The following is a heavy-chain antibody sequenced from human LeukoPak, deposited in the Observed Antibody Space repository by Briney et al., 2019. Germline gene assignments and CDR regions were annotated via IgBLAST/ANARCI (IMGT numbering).Heavy chain of an antibody. J-gene: IGHJ4*02. CDR3: ARDSRGYYDSSGYFDY. V-gene: IGHV4-61*01. CDR1: GDSVSSDSYY. D-gene: IGHD3-22*01. Sequence: KSSETLSLTCTVSGDSVSSDSYYWSWIRQPPGKGLEWIRYIYYSGSTNYSPSLKSRVTISVDTSKNQFSLKLSSVTAADTAVYYCARDSRGYYDSSGYFDYWGQGTLVTVSS. CDR2: IYYSGST.